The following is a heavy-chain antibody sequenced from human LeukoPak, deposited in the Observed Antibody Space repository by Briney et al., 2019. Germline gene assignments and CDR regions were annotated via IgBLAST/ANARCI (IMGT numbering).Heavy chain of an antibody. D-gene: IGHD6-19*01. Sequence: ASVKVSCKASGYTFTSYGISWVRQAPGQGLEWMGWISAYNGNTNYAQKLQGRVTMTTDTSTSTAYTELRSLRSDDTAAYYCARDWGIAVAAPGYWGQGTLVTVSS. CDR2: ISAYNGNT. J-gene: IGHJ4*02. CDR3: ARDWGIAVAAPGY. V-gene: IGHV1-18*01. CDR1: GYTFTSYG.